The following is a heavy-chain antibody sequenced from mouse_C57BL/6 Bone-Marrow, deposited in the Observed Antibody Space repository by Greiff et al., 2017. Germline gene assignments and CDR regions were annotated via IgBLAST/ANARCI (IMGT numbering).Heavy chain of an antibody. CDR2: INPTTGGT. D-gene: IGHD3-2*02. V-gene: IGHV1-42*01. Sequence: VQLQQPGPELVKPGASVKISCKASGYSFTGYYMNWVKQSPEKSLEWIGEINPTTGGTTYNQKFKAQATLTVDKSSSTAYMQLKSLTSEDSAVYYCARRRQLSPMAYWGQGTLVTVSA. J-gene: IGHJ3*01. CDR1: GYSFTGYY. CDR3: ARRRQLSPMAY.